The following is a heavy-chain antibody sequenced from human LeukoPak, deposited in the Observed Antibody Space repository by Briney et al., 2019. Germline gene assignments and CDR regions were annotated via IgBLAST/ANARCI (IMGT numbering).Heavy chain of an antibody. J-gene: IGHJ4*02. CDR2: TYYRSKWYD. Sequence: SQTLSLTCAISGDSVSSSSVAWNWIRQSPSRGLEWLGRTYYRSKWYDDYAVFVKSRITINPDTSKNKFSLQLNSVTPEDTAVYYCARARGVSGAIDYWGQGTLVTVSS. CDR3: ARARGVSGAIDY. V-gene: IGHV6-1*01. D-gene: IGHD3-10*01. CDR1: GDSVSSSSVA.